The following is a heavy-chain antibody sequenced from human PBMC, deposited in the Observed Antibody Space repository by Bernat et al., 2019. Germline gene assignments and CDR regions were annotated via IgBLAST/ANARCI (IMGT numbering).Heavy chain of an antibody. CDR3: ARLTRGQILGN. J-gene: IGHJ4*02. Sequence: EVQLVESGGDLVQPGGSLRLSCAASGFTFSIYSMNWVRQAPGKGLEWVSYINGSGSLIYYADSVKGRFTISRDNAKNSLFLQMNSRRAEDTAVYYCARLTRGQILGNWGQGTLVTVSS. CDR2: INGSGSLI. CDR1: GFTFSIYS. D-gene: IGHD3-3*01. V-gene: IGHV3-48*01.